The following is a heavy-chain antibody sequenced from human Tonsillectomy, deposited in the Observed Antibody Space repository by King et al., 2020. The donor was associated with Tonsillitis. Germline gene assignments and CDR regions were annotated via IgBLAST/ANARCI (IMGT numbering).Heavy chain of an antibody. CDR3: ARGPHCSSISCHAGEYFHH. CDR2: ISGSGTDT. CDR1: GFTFSSYA. V-gene: IGHV3-23*04. Sequence: VQLVESGGGLAQPGGSLRLSCAASGFTFSSYAMIWVRQAPGKGLEWVSAISGSGTDTYYADSVKGRFTISRDNSKNTLYLQMNSLRAEDTAVYYCARGPHCSSISCHAGEYFHHWGQGTRVTVSS. J-gene: IGHJ1*01. D-gene: IGHD2-2*01.